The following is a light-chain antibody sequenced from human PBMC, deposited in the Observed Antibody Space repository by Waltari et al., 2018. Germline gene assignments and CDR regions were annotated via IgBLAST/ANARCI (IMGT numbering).Light chain of an antibody. CDR2: AAS. CDR1: QGIRSY. CDR3: QQLIFT. J-gene: IGKJ3*01. V-gene: IGKV1-9*01. Sequence: TITCRASQGIRSYLAWYQQKPGKAPKLLIYAASTLQSGVPSRFSGSGSGTDFTLTISSLQPEDFATYYCQQLIFTFGPGTKVDIK.